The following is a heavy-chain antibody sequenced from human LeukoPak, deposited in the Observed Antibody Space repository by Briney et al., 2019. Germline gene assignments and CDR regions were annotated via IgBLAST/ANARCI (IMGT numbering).Heavy chain of an antibody. CDR2: ISSRGTTV. CDR1: GFIFSSFE. J-gene: IGHJ4*02. Sequence: GGSLRLSREASGFIFSSFEMSWVRQAPGKGLEWVAYISSRGTTVIYPDSVRGRFTVSRDNAKDSLYLEINNLRVEDTAVYYCAREEFREFDYWGQGTLVTVSS. CDR3: AREEFREFDY. V-gene: IGHV3-48*03. D-gene: IGHD3-10*01.